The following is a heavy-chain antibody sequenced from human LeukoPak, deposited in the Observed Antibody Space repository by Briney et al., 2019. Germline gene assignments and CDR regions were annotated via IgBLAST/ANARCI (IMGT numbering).Heavy chain of an antibody. J-gene: IGHJ4*02. CDR1: GDSVSSNSAA. D-gene: IGHD2-2*01. CDR3: ARASNSSYCSSTSCFPSFDY. Sequence: QTLSLTCAISGDSVSSNSAAWNWIRQSPSRGLEWLGRTYYRSKWYNDYAVSVKSRITINPDTSKNQFSLQLNSVTPEDTAVYYCARASNSSYCSSTSCFPSFDYWGQGTLVTVSS. CDR2: TYYRSKWYN. V-gene: IGHV6-1*01.